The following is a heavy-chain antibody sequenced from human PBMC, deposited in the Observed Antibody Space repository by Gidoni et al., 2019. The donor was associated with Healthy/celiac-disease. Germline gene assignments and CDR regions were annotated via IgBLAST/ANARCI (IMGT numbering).Heavy chain of an antibody. V-gene: IGHV1-69*01. D-gene: IGHD6-6*01. Sequence: QVQLVQSGAEVKKPGSSVKVSCKASGGTFSSYAISCVRQAPGKGLDWMGGIRPIFGPANYAQNFQRGVTITADESTSTAYMELSSLRSEDTDVYYCARDQGSSDDYWGQGTLVTVSS. J-gene: IGHJ4*02. CDR3: ARDQGSSDDY. CDR1: GGTFSSYA. CDR2: IRPIFGPA.